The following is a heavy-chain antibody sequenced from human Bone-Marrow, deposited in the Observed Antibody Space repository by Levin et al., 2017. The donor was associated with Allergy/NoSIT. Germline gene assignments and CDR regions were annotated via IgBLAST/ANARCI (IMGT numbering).Heavy chain of an antibody. CDR1: GFTFLSYT. D-gene: IGHD5-24*01. CDR2: ISSSSRHI. Sequence: PGGSLRLSCAASGFTFLSYTMAWVRQAPGKGLEWVSSISSSSRHIYYADSLKGRFTISRDNAKNSLYLQMSSLRVEDTAVYYCARGLRGMTTIAGVHSWGQGTLVTVSS. V-gene: IGHV3-21*01. CDR3: ARGLRGMTTIAGVHS. J-gene: IGHJ4*02.